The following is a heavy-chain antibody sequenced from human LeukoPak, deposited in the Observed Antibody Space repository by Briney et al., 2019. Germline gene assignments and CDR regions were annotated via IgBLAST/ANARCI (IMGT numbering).Heavy chain of an antibody. J-gene: IGHJ4*02. CDR2: ISWNSGSE. CDR3: AKDRKGRVLKWLVEMAFDY. D-gene: IGHD5-24*01. V-gene: IGHV3-9*01. CDR1: GFSFDDYA. Sequence: PGGSLRLSCAASGFSFDDYAMHWLRQAPGKGLQWVSGISWNSGSEGYADSVKGRFTISRDNSKNTLYLQMNSLRAEDTAVYYCAKDRKGRVLKWLVEMAFDYWGQGTLVTVSS.